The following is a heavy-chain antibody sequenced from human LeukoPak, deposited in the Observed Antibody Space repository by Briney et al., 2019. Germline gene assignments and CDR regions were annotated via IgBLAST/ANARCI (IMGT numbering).Heavy chain of an antibody. J-gene: IGHJ3*02. D-gene: IGHD3-16*02. V-gene: IGHV4-30-2*01. Sequence: SETLSLTCAVSGGSISSGGYSWSWIRQPPGKGLEWIGYIYHSGSTYYNPSLKSRVTISVDRSKNQFSLELSSVTAADTAVYYCARSTMDNYVWGSYRLIGAFDIWGQGTMVTVSS. CDR2: IYHSGST. CDR3: ARSTMDNYVWGSYRLIGAFDI. CDR1: GGSISSGGYS.